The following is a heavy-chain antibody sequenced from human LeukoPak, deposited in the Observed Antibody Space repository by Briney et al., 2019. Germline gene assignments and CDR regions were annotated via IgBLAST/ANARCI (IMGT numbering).Heavy chain of an antibody. CDR2: ISDDGGNK. CDR1: GFTFSSYA. V-gene: IGHV3-30*04. D-gene: IGHD2-2*01. Sequence: GGALRLSCAASGFTFSSYAMQWVRQAPGKGLEWGAVISDDGGNKYYAHSVKGRFTISRDNSKNSLYLQMSSLRAEDTAVYYCAKGGRYCNSTTCSTTNIGDYYYMDVWGKGTPVTVS. CDR3: AKGGRYCNSTTCSTTNIGDYYYMDV. J-gene: IGHJ6*03.